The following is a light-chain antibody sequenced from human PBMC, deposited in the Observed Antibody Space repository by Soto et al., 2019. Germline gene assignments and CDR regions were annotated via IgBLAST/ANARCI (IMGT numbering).Light chain of an antibody. CDR3: QQYNNWPRT. CDR1: QSVSSN. V-gene: IGKV3-15*01. CDR2: GAS. Sequence: EIVMMQSPATLSVSPGERATLSCRASQSVSSNLAWHQQKPGRAPRLLIYGASTRATGIPARFSGSGSGTEFTLTISSLQSEDFAVYYCQQYNNWPRTFGQGT. J-gene: IGKJ1*01.